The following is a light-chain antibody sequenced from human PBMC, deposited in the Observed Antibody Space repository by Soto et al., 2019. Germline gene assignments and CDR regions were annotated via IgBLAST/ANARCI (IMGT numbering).Light chain of an antibody. CDR1: QSVSTW. CDR2: MAS. J-gene: IGKJ1*01. V-gene: IGKV1-5*03. CDR3: QQSYSRPRT. Sequence: DIQMTQSPSTLSASVGDRVTITCRASQSVSTWLAWYQQKPGKAPQVLISMASTLESGVPSRFSGSGSGTEFTLTIASLQPEDFATYFCQQSYSRPRTFGQGTKVEIK.